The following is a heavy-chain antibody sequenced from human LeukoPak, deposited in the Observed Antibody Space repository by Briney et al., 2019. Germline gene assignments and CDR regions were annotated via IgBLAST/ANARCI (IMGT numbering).Heavy chain of an antibody. V-gene: IGHV1-69*05. CDR2: ISPIFHRT. CDR3: ARDIPGSSGYFNDAFDI. D-gene: IGHD3-22*01. Sequence: ASVRVSCKASGVTFSNNAINWVRQALGQGLKGIGRISPIFHRTNYAQKFQGRVTVTTDELTSTAYMELSSLRSEDTAVYYCARDIPGSSGYFNDAFDIWGQGTMVIVSS. CDR1: GVTFSNNA. J-gene: IGHJ3*02.